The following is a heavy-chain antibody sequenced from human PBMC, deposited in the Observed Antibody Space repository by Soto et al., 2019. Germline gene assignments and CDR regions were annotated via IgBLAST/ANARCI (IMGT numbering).Heavy chain of an antibody. CDR1: EDTLRNYW. CDR2: IDDVGSVT. Sequence: EVQLVESGGGLVQPGGSLRLSCAASEDTLRNYWMHCVRQGPGKGPVWVSRIDDVGSVTRYADSVKGRFTISRDIAKNTLYLDMTSLGGEDTAWCAGASGGRGGSFDYWGQGTLVTVSS. CDR3: ASGGRGGSFDY. V-gene: IGHV3-74*01. D-gene: IGHD5-12*01. J-gene: IGHJ4*02.